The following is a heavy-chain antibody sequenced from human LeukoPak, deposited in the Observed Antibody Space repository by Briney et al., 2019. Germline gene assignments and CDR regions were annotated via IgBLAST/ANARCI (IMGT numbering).Heavy chain of an antibody. CDR1: GFIFSDYH. Sequence: GGSLRLSCAASGFIFSDYHMSWIRQAPGKGLEWLSEISSGGTTIYYADSVKGRFTISRDNAKNSLYLQMNSLRAEDTAVYYCSRAGGGYSYGYYMDVWGKGTTVTISS. CDR3: SRAGGGYSYGYYMDV. J-gene: IGHJ6*03. D-gene: IGHD5-18*01. V-gene: IGHV3-11*04. CDR2: ISSGGTTI.